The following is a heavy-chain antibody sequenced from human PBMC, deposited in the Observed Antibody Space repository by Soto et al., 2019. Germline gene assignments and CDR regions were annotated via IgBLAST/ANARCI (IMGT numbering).Heavy chain of an antibody. CDR1: SYSISRGYY. D-gene: IGHD6-6*01. V-gene: IGHV4-38-2*01. Sequence: SETLSLTCVVSSYSISRGYYWGWIRQPPGKGLEWIGSIYHSGSTYYNPSLKSRVTILVDTSKNQFSLKLSSVTAADTAVYYCARFDEYSSSSGDYWGQGTLVTVSS. CDR2: IYHSGST. CDR3: ARFDEYSSSSGDY. J-gene: IGHJ4*02.